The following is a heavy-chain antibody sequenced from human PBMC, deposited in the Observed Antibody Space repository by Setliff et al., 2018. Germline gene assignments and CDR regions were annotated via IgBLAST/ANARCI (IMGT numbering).Heavy chain of an antibody. D-gene: IGHD6-19*01. CDR2: INHSGST. CDR3: ARRQGDGSGWSTKHYFDY. J-gene: IGHJ4*02. V-gene: IGHV4-34*01. Sequence: SETLSLTCAVYGGSFSTYYWIWIRQPPGKGLEWIGEINHSGSTNYNPSLKSRVTISVDTSKNQFSLKLSSVTATDTALYYCARRQGDGSGWSTKHYFDYWGQGTLVTVSS. CDR1: GGSFSTYY.